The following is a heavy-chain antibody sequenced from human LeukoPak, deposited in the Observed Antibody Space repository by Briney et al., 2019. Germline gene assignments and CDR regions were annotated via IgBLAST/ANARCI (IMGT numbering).Heavy chain of an antibody. CDR1: GFTVSDNY. V-gene: IGHV3-53*01. J-gene: IGHJ4*02. Sequence: GGSLRLSCAASGFTVSDNYMSWVRQAPGKGLEWVSLIYSGGSTYYADSVKGRFTISRDISKNTLYLQMNSLRAEDTAVYYCAKERGSYSAFDYWGQGTLVTVSS. CDR2: IYSGGST. D-gene: IGHD1-26*01. CDR3: AKERGSYSAFDY.